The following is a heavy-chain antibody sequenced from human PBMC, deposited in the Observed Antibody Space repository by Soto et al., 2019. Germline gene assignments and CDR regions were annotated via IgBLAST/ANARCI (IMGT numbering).Heavy chain of an antibody. CDR3: ARDYSSGWYAGGFDL. Sequence: GGSMRLSCAASGFSFSDYQMNWVRQSPGRGLEWVSYISGSSSVLKYADSVKGRFTISRDNANNSVHLQLNGLRVEDTAVYYCARDYSSGWYAGGFDLWGQGTLVTVSS. CDR2: ISGSSSVL. D-gene: IGHD6-19*01. V-gene: IGHV3-48*01. CDR1: GFSFSDYQ. J-gene: IGHJ5*02.